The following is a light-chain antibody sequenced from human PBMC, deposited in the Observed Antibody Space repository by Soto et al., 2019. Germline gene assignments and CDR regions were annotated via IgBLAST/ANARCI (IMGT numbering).Light chain of an antibody. V-gene: IGKV3D-15*02. Sequence: EIVMTQSPATLSASPWERVTLSCRAGQSVSSNLAWYQQKPGQAPRLLIYGTSTRATGIPVRFSGSGSGTDFTLTISSLQPEDFAVYFCHQDFNLPWTFGQGTKVDIK. CDR3: HQDFNLPWT. CDR2: GTS. J-gene: IGKJ1*01. CDR1: QSVSSN.